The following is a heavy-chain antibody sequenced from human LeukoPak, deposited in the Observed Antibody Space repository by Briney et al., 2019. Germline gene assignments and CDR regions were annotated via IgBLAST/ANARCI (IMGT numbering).Heavy chain of an antibody. CDR2: ISAYNGNT. J-gene: IGHJ4*02. CDR3: ARETTPGGTRPPFDY. CDR1: GYTFTSYG. D-gene: IGHD1-14*01. Sequence: ASVKVSCKASGYTFTSYGISWVRQAPGQGLEWMGWISAYNGNTNYAQKLQGRVTMTTDTSTSTAYMELRSLRSDDTAVYYCARETTPGGTRPPFDYWGQGTLVTVSS. V-gene: IGHV1-18*01.